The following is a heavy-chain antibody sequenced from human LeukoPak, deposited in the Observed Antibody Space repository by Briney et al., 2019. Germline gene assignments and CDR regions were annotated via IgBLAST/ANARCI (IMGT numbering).Heavy chain of an antibody. J-gene: IGHJ4*02. CDR1: GFSFCVYA. CDR2: IRSKADGGTT. D-gene: IGHD6-13*01. Sequence: PGGSLRLSCTASGFSFCVYAMSWFRQAPGEGREWVGFIRSKADGGTTEYAASVKGRFTISRNDSKSIAYLQMNSLTAEEPAVYYCTRGVPFIAAAGTSYYFDYWGQGTLVTVSS. CDR3: TRGVPFIAAAGTSYYFDY. V-gene: IGHV3-49*03.